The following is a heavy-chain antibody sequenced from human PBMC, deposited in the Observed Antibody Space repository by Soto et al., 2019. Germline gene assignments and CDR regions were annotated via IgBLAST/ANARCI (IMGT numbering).Heavy chain of an antibody. CDR2: ISYDGSNK. V-gene: IGHV3-30*18. Sequence: GGSLRLSCAASGFTFSSYGMHWVRQAPGKGLEWVAVISYDGSNKYYADSVKGRFTISRDNSKNTLYLQMNSLRAEDTAVYYCAKVELYCSGGSCSRRLYYYGMDVWGQGTTVTVS. CDR1: GFTFSSYG. J-gene: IGHJ6*02. D-gene: IGHD2-15*01. CDR3: AKVELYCSGGSCSRRLYYYGMDV.